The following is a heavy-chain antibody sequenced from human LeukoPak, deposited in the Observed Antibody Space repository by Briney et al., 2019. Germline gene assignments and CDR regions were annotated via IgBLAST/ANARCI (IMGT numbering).Heavy chain of an antibody. CDR2: IIPIFGTA. D-gene: IGHD1-14*01. CDR1: GGTFSSYA. CDR3: ATPRSYSYGMDV. Sequence: GASVKVSCKASGGTFSSYAISWVRQAPGQGLEWMGGIIPIFGTANYAQKFQGRVTITADESTSTAYMELSSLRSEDTAVYYCATPRSYSYGMDVWGQGTTVTVSS. V-gene: IGHV1-69*13. J-gene: IGHJ6*02.